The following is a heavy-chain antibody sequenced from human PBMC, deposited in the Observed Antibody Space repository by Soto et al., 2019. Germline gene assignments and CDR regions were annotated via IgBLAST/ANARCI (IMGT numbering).Heavy chain of an antibody. J-gene: IGHJ5*02. CDR1: GYTFSRYG. D-gene: IGHD2-21*01. Sequence: ASVKVSCKASGYTFSRYGIMWVRQAPGQGLEWVGWISAYNGNTNSAEKLRGRLTMTTDASTTTAYMELRSLRSDDTAIYYCARDQGFRVVINSNWFDPWGQGTLVTVSS. CDR3: ARDQGFRVVINSNWFDP. CDR2: ISAYNGNT. V-gene: IGHV1-18*01.